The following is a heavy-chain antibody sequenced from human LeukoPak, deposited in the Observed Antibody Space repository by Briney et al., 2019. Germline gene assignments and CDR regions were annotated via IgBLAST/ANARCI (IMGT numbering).Heavy chain of an antibody. J-gene: IGHJ5*02. Sequence: GGSLRLSCAASGFTISSNWMSWVRQAPGKGLEWVANIRQDGSEKYYVDSVKSRFTIYRDNAKNSLYLQMDSLRAEDTAVYYCAREPKLKRWFDSWGQGTLVTVS. CDR2: IRQDGSEK. CDR3: AREPKLKRWFDS. V-gene: IGHV3-7*01. CDR1: GFTISSNW. D-gene: IGHD2-15*01.